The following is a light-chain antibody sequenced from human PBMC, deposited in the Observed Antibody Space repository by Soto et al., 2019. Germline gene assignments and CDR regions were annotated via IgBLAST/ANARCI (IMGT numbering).Light chain of an antibody. J-gene: IGKJ2*01. V-gene: IGKV3-20*01. CDR1: QSVAANY. Sequence: EVVLTQSPGTLSLSPGERATLSCRASQSVAANYLAWYQQKRGQAPRLVIYGASSRDTGIPDRFSGSGSGKDFTLTISRLETEYFSVYYCQQYGSSREMYTFGQGTKLEIK. CDR2: GAS. CDR3: QQYGSSREMYT.